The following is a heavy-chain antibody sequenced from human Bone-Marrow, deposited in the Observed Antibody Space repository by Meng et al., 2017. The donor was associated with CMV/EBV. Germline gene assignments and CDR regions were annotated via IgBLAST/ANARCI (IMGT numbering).Heavy chain of an antibody. CDR1: GFTFSSYA. CDR3: AKGDDYYGMDV. Sequence: GESLKISCAASGFTFSSYAMSWVRQAPGKGLEWVSVIYSGGSSTYYADSVKGRFTISRENAKNSLYLQMNSLRAGDTAVYYCAKGDDYYGMDVWGQGTTVTVSS. J-gene: IGHJ6*02. CDR2: IYSGGSST. D-gene: IGHD3-16*01. V-gene: IGHV3-23*03.